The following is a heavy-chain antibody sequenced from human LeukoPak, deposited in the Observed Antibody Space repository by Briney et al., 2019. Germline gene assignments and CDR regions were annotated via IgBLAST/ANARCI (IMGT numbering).Heavy chain of an antibody. CDR1: GYTFTKYG. J-gene: IGHJ5*02. Sequence: ASVKVSCKASGYTFTKYGISWVRQAPGQGLEWMGWISVYNGNTNYAQKLQGRVTMTTDTSTSTANMELTSLRSDDTAVYYCARDGGAVTTGWFDPWGQGTLVTVSS. CDR3: ARDGGAVTTGWFDP. CDR2: ISVYNGNT. V-gene: IGHV1-18*01. D-gene: IGHD4-17*01.